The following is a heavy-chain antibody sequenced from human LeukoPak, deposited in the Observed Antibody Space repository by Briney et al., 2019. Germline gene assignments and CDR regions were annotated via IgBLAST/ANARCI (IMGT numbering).Heavy chain of an antibody. CDR1: GFTFNIHR. CDR2: ISGTSTYI. J-gene: IGHJ6*02. CDR3: ARDRRFVGVFYSGIDT. Sequence: PGGSLSLSCAASGFTFNIHRMHWVRQVPGRGLEWVSSISGTSTYIHYADSVRGRFTISRDNAKNPLYLQMNSLRAKDTAVYFCARDRRFVGVFYSGIDTWGHRTTITVSS. V-gene: IGHV3-21*01. D-gene: IGHD4-11*01.